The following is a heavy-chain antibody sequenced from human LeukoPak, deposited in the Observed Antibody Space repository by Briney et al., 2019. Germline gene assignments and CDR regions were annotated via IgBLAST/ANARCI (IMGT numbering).Heavy chain of an antibody. CDR1: VYTFTSYF. V-gene: IGHV1-46*01. J-gene: IGHJ4*02. CDR2: FSPSGGST. CDR3: ARHSSGGRYLDY. Sequence: ASVKVSCKASVYTFTSYFMHWVRQAPGQGLEWMGIFSPSGGSTSFAQRFQGRVTMTRDTSTSTVYMELSSLRSEDTAVYYCARHSSGGRYLDYWGQGTLVTVSS. D-gene: IGHD2-15*01.